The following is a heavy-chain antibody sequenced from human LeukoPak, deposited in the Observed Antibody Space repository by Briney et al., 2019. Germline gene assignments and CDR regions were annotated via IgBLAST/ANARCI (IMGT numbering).Heavy chain of an antibody. D-gene: IGHD4-17*01. CDR2: IYYSGST. V-gene: IGHV4-39*07. J-gene: IGHJ6*03. CDR1: GGSISSDTYY. CDR3: ARDGSVTTPYYYYYMDV. Sequence: SETLSLTCTVSGGSISSDTYYWGWIRQPPGKGLEWIGNIYYSGSTYYNPSLKSRVTISVDTSKNQFSLKLSSVTASDTAVYYCARDGSVTTPYYYYYMDVWGKGTTVTVSS.